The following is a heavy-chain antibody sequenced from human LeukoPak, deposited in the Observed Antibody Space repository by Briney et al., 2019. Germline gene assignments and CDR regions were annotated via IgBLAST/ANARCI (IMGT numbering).Heavy chain of an antibody. D-gene: IGHD3-10*01. J-gene: IGHJ6*02. CDR1: GYTFTSYD. Sequence: ASVKVSCKASGYTFTSYDINWVRQATGQGLEWMGWMNPNSGNTGYAQKFQGRVTMTRNTSISTAYMELSSLRSEDTAVYYCARKSLLWSGELFFYYYGMDVWGQGTTVTVSS. CDR2: MNPNSGNT. CDR3: ARKSLLWSGELFFYYYGMDV. V-gene: IGHV1-8*01.